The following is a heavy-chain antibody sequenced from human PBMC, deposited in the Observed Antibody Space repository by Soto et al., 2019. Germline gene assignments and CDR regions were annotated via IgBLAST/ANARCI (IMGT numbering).Heavy chain of an antibody. CDR3: ARDVVAGTPNYYYYYGLDV. J-gene: IGHJ6*02. V-gene: IGHV4-30-4*01. Sequence: SETLSLTCTVSGGSISSDDSYWSWIRQPPGKGLEWIGYIYYSGNTYYNPSLKSRVTISVDTSKNQFSLKLSSVTAADTAVYYCARDVVAGTPNYYYYYGLDVWGQGTTVTVSS. CDR2: IYYSGNT. CDR1: GGSISSDDSY. D-gene: IGHD2-15*01.